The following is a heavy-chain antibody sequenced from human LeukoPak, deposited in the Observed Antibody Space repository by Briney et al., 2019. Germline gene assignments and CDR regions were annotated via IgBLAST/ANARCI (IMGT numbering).Heavy chain of an antibody. J-gene: IGHJ2*01. CDR2: VSTDSTYT. Sequence: GGSLRLSCTASGFTFSDYYMTWIRQAPGKGLEWLSYVSTDSTYTNYADSVKGRFTISRGNAKSSLYLQLNSLTVEDTAVYYCTREDNWYFDLWGRGTLVTVSS. CDR3: TREDNWYFDL. CDR1: GFTFSDYY. V-gene: IGHV3-11*05.